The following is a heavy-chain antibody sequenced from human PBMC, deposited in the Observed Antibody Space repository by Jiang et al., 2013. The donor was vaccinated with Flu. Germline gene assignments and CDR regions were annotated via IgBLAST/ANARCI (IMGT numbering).Heavy chain of an antibody. CDR3: AAKYYYGSGSSLTLDY. V-gene: IGHV4-39*01. D-gene: IGHD3-10*01. Sequence: PGLVKPSETLSLTCTVSGGSISSSSYYWGWIRQPPGKGLEWIGSIYYSGSTYYNPSLKSRVTISVDTSKNQFSLKLSSVTAAATAVYYCAAKYYYGSGSSLTLDYWGQGTLVTVSS. J-gene: IGHJ4*02. CDR1: GGSISSSSYY. CDR2: IYYSGST.